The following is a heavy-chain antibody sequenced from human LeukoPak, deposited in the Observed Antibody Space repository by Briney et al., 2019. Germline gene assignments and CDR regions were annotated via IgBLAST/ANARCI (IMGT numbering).Heavy chain of an antibody. V-gene: IGHV3-30*02. D-gene: IGHD6-19*01. CDR2: IQHDGNKE. CDR3: AKDPGTNGWSYFDY. CDR1: GFTFSSHG. Sequence: PGGSLRLSCVVSGFTFSSHGMHWVRQAPGKGLQWVAFIQHDGNKEYYVDSVKGRFTISRDNYKNTVYLEMNSPRAEDTAVYYCAKDPGTNGWSYFDYWGQGTLVTVSS. J-gene: IGHJ4*02.